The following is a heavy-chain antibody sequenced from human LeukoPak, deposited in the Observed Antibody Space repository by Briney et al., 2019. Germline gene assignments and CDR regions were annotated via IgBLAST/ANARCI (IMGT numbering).Heavy chain of an antibody. D-gene: IGHD3-22*01. CDR3: ARTLVVINDAFDI. Sequence: ASVKVSCKASGYTFTGYYIHWVRQAPGQGLEWMGWINPNSGDTNYAQKFQGRVSMTGDTSISTAYVELSRLRSDDTAVYYCARTLVVINDAFDIWGQGTMVTVSS. V-gene: IGHV1-2*02. J-gene: IGHJ3*02. CDR1: GYTFTGYY. CDR2: INPNSGDT.